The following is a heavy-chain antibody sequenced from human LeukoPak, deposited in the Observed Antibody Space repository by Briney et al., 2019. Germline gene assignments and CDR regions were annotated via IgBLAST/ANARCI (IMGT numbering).Heavy chain of an antibody. Sequence: PGGSLRLSCAASGFTFSSYGMHWVRQAPGKGLEWVAFIRYDGSNKFYADSVKGRFTISRDNSKNTLYLQMDSLRVEDTAIYYCARDPRTVQIWGQGTLVTVSS. V-gene: IGHV3-30*02. D-gene: IGHD1-1*01. CDR2: IRYDGSNK. CDR3: ARDPRTVQI. J-gene: IGHJ4*02. CDR1: GFTFSSYG.